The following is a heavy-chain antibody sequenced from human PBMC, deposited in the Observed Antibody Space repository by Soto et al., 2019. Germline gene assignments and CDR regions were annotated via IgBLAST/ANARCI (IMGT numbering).Heavy chain of an antibody. Sequence: TSETLSLTCAVYGGSFSGYYWSWIRRPPGKGLEWIGEINHSGSTNYNPSLKSRVTISVDTSKNQFSLKLSSVTAADTAVYYCARKSVTTSWFDPWGQGTLVTV. CDR2: INHSGST. J-gene: IGHJ5*02. CDR1: GGSFSGYY. CDR3: ARKSVTTSWFDP. V-gene: IGHV4-34*01. D-gene: IGHD4-17*01.